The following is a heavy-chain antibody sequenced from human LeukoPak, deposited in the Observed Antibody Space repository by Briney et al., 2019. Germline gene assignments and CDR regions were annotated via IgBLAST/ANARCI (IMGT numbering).Heavy chain of an antibody. V-gene: IGHV3-23*01. Sequence: PGGTLRLSCAASGITFSSYGMSWVRQAPGKGLEWVSTISNSDYSTYYADSVKGRFTISRANSENTLYLQMNNLRAEDTAVYYCAKATGYLLWGQGTLVTVSS. CDR1: GITFSSYG. CDR3: AKATGYLL. J-gene: IGHJ4*02. CDR2: ISNSDYST. D-gene: IGHD1-14*01.